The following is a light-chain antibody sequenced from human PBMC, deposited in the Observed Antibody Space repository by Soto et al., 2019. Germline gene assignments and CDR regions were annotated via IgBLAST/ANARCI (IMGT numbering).Light chain of an antibody. CDR1: QSVSSN. Sequence: EIVMPQSPATLSVSPGERATLSCRASQSVSSNLAWFQQKPGQAPRLLIYDASTRATGIPARFSGSGSGTEFTLTISSLQSEDFAVYYCQQYNNWPRTFGQGTKV. CDR2: DAS. V-gene: IGKV3-15*01. CDR3: QQYNNWPRT. J-gene: IGKJ1*01.